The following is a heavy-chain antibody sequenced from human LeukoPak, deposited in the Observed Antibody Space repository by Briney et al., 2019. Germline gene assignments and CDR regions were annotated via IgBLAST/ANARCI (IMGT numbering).Heavy chain of an antibody. D-gene: IGHD3-10*01. J-gene: IGHJ4*02. Sequence: SETLSLTCAVSDDSISSTNWWHWVRQAPGKGLEWIGEIYHSGSTNHNPSLKSRVTISVDKSKSQFSLNLNSVTAADTAVYYCARDDTGVIRGIRFHYWGQGTLVTVSS. CDR1: DDSISSTNW. V-gene: IGHV4-4*02. CDR2: IYHSGST. CDR3: ARDDTGVIRGIRFHY.